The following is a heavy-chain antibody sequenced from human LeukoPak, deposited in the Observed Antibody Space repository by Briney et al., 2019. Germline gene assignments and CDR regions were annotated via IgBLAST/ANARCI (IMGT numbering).Heavy chain of an antibody. V-gene: IGHV4-4*09. CDR3: ARNKLRVDAFDI. CDR1: GGSISSYY. D-gene: IGHD4-17*01. J-gene: IGHJ3*02. CDR2: IYTSGST. Sequence: SETLSLTCTVSGGSISSYYWSWIRQPPGKGLEWIGYIYTSGSTNYNPSLKSRVTISVDTSKDQFSLKLSSETAADTAVYYCARNKLRVDAFDIWGQGTMVTVSS.